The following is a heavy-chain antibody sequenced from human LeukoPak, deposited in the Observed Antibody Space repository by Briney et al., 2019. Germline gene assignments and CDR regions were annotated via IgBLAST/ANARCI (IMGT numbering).Heavy chain of an antibody. D-gene: IGHD3-22*01. J-gene: IGHJ4*02. CDR1: GFTSNSYA. V-gene: IGHV3-30*03. CDR3: ARVAVRESSGYNSWAPFDY. CDR2: IAYGGSNK. Sequence: PGRSLRLSCAASGFTSNSYAMHWVRQTPGKGLEWVAAIAYGGSNKDHADSVKGRLTISRDNSKNTLYLQMNSLRVEDTAVYYCARVAVRESSGYNSWAPFDYWGQGTLVTVSS.